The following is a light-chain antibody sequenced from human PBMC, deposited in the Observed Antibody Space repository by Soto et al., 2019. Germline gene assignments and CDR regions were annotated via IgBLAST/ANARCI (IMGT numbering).Light chain of an antibody. Sequence: DIQMTQSPPTLSASFGDRVTITCRATQSISASLAWYQQKPGKAPKPLIYDASSLQSGVPSRFSGSGSGTDFTLTISSLQPEDFETYYCQQSYSNAITFGQGTRLEIK. CDR1: QSISAS. V-gene: IGKV1-39*01. CDR3: QQSYSNAIT. CDR2: DAS. J-gene: IGKJ5*01.